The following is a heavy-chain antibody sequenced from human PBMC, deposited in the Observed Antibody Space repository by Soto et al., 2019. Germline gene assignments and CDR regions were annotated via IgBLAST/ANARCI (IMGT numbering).Heavy chain of an antibody. V-gene: IGHV6-1*01. J-gene: IGHJ6*02. CDR2: AYYRSKWYN. D-gene: IGHD2-15*01. CDR3: ARGTRVDCSGGSCYSSDGMDV. Sequence: SQTLSLTSAISGDSVSSNSAAWNWIRQSPSRGLKWLGRAYYRSKWYNDYAVSVKSRITINPDTSKNQFSLQLNSVTPEDTAVYYCARGTRVDCSGGSCYSSDGMDVWGQGTTVTVSS. CDR1: GDSVSSNSAA.